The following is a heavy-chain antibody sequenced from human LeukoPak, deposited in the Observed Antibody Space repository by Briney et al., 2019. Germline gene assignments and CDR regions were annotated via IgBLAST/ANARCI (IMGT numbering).Heavy chain of an antibody. V-gene: IGHV3-23*01. CDR1: GFTFSSYA. CDR2: ISGSGGST. CDR3: AKDRVVTPVSPSYDAFDI. Sequence: GGSLRLSCAASGFTFSSYAMSWVRQAPGKGLEWVSAISGSGGSTYYADSVKGRFTISRDNSKNTLYLQMNSLRAEDTAVYYCAKDRVVTPVSPSYDAFDIWGQGTMVTVSS. D-gene: IGHD4-23*01. J-gene: IGHJ3*02.